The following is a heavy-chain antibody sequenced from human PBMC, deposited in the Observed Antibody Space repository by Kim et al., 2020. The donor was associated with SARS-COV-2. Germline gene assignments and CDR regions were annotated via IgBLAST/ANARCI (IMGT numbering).Heavy chain of an antibody. V-gene: IGHV3-74*01. Sequence: GGSLRLSCAASGFTFSNNWMHWVRQAPGKGLVWVSRINGDGGSTNYADSVKGRFTISRDNAKNTLYLQMNSLRAEDTAVYYCARPGWGNYYNAWGQGTLVTVSS. J-gene: IGHJ5*02. CDR1: GFTFSNNW. CDR2: INGDGGST. CDR3: ARPGWGNYYNA. D-gene: IGHD3-10*01.